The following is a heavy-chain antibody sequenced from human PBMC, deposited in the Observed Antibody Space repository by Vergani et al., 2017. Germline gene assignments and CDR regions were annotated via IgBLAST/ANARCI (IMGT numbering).Heavy chain of an antibody. V-gene: IGHV4-39*01. J-gene: IGHJ4*02. D-gene: IGHD5-24*01. CDR2: IYYSGST. CDR3: AGTAGRWLQLEDY. Sequence: QLQLQESGPGLVKPSETLSLTCTVSGGSISSSSYYGGWIRQPPGKGLEWIGSIYYSGSTYYNPSLKSRVTISVETSKNQFSLKLSSVTAADTAVYYCAGTAGRWLQLEDYWGQGTLVTVSS. CDR1: GGSISSSSYY.